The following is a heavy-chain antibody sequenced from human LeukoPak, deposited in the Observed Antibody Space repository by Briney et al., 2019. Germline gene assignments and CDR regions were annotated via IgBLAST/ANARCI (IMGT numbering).Heavy chain of an antibody. Sequence: SETLSLTCTVSGGSLNTYSWSWIRQPPGKGLEWLGFIYYSGSTNYTPSLKGRVTISVDTSKNQFSLKLSYVTAADTAVYYCARNLIVVFNDAFDIWGQGTMVTVSS. CDR1: GGSLNTYS. D-gene: IGHD3-22*01. J-gene: IGHJ3*02. CDR3: ARNLIVVFNDAFDI. CDR2: IYYSGST. V-gene: IGHV4-59*01.